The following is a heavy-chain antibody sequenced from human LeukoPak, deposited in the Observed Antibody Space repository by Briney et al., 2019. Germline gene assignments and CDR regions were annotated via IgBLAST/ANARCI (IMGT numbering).Heavy chain of an antibody. CDR1: GFTFTSYA. V-gene: IGHV3-23*01. J-gene: IGHJ6*03. CDR3: ARSSRYYYYYMDV. CDR2: ISGSGGST. Sequence: PGGSLRLSCAASGFTFTSYAMSWVRQAPGKGLEWVSAISGSGGSTYYADSVKGRFTISRDNSKNTVYLQMNSLRAEDTAVYYCARSSRYYYYYMDVWGKGTTVTVSS.